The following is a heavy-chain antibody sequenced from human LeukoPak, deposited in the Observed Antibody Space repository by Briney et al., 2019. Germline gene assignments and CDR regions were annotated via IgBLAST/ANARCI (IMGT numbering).Heavy chain of an antibody. J-gene: IGHJ6*02. CDR2: ISSSSSYI. CDR3: ARVGISVELYYYYGMDV. V-gene: IGHV3-21*01. D-gene: IGHD1-7*01. Sequence: GGSLRLSCAASGFTFSSYSMNWVRQAPGKGLEWVSSISSSSSYIYYADSVKGRFTISRDNAKNSLYLQMNSLRAEDTAVYYCARVGISVELYYYYGMDVWGQGTTVTVSS. CDR1: GFTFSSYS.